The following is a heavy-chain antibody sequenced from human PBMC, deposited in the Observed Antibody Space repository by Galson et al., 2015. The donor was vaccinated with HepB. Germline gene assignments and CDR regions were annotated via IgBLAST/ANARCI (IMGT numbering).Heavy chain of an antibody. J-gene: IGHJ4*02. CDR1: GYSISSGYY. D-gene: IGHD3-22*01. CDR3: ARGDGDSGFYDY. Sequence: SETLSLTCAVSGYSISSGYYWGWIRQPPGKGLEWIGNIYHRGNTYYSPSLKSRVTVSVDTSKNQFSLKLNSVTAADTAVYYCARGDGDSGFYDYWGQGTLVTVSS. V-gene: IGHV4-38-2*01. CDR2: IYHRGNT.